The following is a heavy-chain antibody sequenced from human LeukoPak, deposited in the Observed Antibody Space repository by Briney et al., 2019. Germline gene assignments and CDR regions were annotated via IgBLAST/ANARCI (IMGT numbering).Heavy chain of an antibody. J-gene: IGHJ4*02. CDR1: GGSISSGDYY. CDR3: ARGSTRGDFDY. V-gene: IGHV4-30-4*01. Sequence: TSQTLSLTCTVSGGSISSGDYYWSWIRQPPGKGLEWIGYIYYSGSTYYNPSLKSRVTISVDTSKNQFSLKLSSVTAADTAVYYCARGSTRGDFDYWGQGTLVTVSS. D-gene: IGHD3-10*01. CDR2: IYYSGST.